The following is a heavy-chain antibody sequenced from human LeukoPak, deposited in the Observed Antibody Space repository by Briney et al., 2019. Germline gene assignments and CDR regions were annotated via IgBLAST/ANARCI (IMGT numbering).Heavy chain of an antibody. CDR3: ARVRTYYYDSSGLYYFDY. V-gene: IGHV1-18*01. D-gene: IGHD3-22*01. CDR2: ISAYNGNT. Sequence: ASVNVSCKASGYTLTSYGISWVRQAAGQGLEWMGWISAYNGNTNYAQKLQGRVTMTTDTSTNTAYMELRSLRSDDTAVYYCARVRTYYYDSSGLYYFDYWGQGTLVTVSS. J-gene: IGHJ4*02. CDR1: GYTLTSYG.